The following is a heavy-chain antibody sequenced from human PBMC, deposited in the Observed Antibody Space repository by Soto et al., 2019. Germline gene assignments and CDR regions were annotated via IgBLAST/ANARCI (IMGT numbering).Heavy chain of an antibody. CDR1: GFSFSDYY. D-gene: IGHD3-16*01. CDR3: AKDHGGGGLSLEN. CDR2: ISTSGSTI. V-gene: IGHV3-11*01. Sequence: VQLVGSGGGLVKPGGSLRLSCAASGFSFSDYYMSWVRQAPGKGLEWIAYISTSGSTISHAASVKGRFTISRDNAKSSLYLQMNSLSADDTAMYYCAKDHGGGGLSLENRGQGTLVIVST. J-gene: IGHJ4*02.